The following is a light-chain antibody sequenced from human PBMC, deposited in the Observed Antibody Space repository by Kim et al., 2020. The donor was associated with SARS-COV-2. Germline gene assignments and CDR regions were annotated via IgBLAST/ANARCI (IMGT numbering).Light chain of an antibody. CDR2: EDD. CDR1: SGGFGSMT. V-gene: IGLV6-57*01. CDR3: HSYDSVVGNV. J-gene: IGLJ1*01. Sequence: KTVISSCARTSGGFGSMTVQWYQNRPGTSPRTGIYEDDRRPPGVPARFSGSTDRSSNSASLTISGLKTEDEADYYCHSYDSVVGNVFGTGTKVTVL.